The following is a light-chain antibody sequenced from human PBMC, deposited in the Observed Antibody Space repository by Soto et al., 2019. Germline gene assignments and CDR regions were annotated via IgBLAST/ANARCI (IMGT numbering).Light chain of an antibody. CDR2: GAS. Sequence: EIVMTQSPATLSLSPGERATLSCRASQSITRNLAWYQQTPGQAPRLLIYGASTRATGIPARFSGSGSGTEFTLTISSLQSEDFATYYCQQYNSHDDIAFGRGTKVEIK. CDR3: QQYNSHDDIA. V-gene: IGKV3-15*01. CDR1: QSITRN. J-gene: IGKJ4*01.